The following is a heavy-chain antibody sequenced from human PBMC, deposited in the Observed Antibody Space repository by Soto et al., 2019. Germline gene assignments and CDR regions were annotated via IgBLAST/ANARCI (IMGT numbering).Heavy chain of an antibody. Sequence: GESLKISCKGSGYTLTRNWIGWVRQMPGKGLEWMGIIFPIDSYTNYSPSFQGHVTISADKSISTAYLQWSSLKASDTAMYYCARLSEWLSYYYGMDVWGQGTTVTVS. D-gene: IGHD3-3*01. J-gene: IGHJ6*02. CDR1: GYTLTRNW. CDR2: IFPIDSYT. V-gene: IGHV5-10-1*01. CDR3: ARLSEWLSYYYGMDV.